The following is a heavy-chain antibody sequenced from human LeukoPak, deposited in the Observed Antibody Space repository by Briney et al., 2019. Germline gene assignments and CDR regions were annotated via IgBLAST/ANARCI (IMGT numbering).Heavy chain of an antibody. D-gene: IGHD2-15*01. V-gene: IGHV3-48*03. J-gene: IGHJ4*02. CDR2: ISSSGSTI. CDR1: GFTFSSYE. CDR3: ARELAAAYFDY. Sequence: GGSLRLSCAASGFTFSSYEMNWVRQAPGKGLEWGSYISSSGSTIYYADSVKGRVTISRDNAKNSLYLQMNSLRAEDTAVYYCARELAAAYFDYWGQGTLVTVSS.